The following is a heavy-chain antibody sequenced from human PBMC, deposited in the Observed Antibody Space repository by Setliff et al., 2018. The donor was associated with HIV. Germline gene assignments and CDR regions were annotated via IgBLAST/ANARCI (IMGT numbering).Heavy chain of an antibody. D-gene: IGHD5-12*01. CDR3: AKEGEWQRSRGYMDV. V-gene: IGHV1-69*13. CDR1: GDSFSNYA. J-gene: IGHJ6*03. CDR2: LVPIFGTP. Sequence: ASVKVSCKPSGDSFSNYAISWGRQAPGQGLECMEQLVPIFGTPSYAQKFQGRVTITADESTNTAFMELGSLRSEDTAVYYCAKEGEWQRSRGYMDVWGKGTTVTVSS.